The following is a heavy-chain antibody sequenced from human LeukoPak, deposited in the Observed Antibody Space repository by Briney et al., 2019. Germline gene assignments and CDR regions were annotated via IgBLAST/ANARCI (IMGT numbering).Heavy chain of an antibody. D-gene: IGHD3-10*01. Sequence: PGGSLRLSCAASGLTFSTADMHWVRQAPGKGLEWVAFIRSGGNSKSYADSVKGRFTISRDNSQNTLFLQMNGLRAEDTAVYYCAKDLFGSGSYEYWGQGTLVTVSS. CDR2: IRSGGNSK. J-gene: IGHJ4*02. CDR1: GLTFSTAD. V-gene: IGHV3-30*02. CDR3: AKDLFGSGSYEY.